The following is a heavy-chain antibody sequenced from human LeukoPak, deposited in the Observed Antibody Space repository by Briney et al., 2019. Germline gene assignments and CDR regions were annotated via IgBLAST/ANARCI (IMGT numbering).Heavy chain of an antibody. D-gene: IGHD3-22*01. CDR3: ARQTYYYDKGSFDI. Sequence: PSETLSLTCAVYGGSFSGYYWSWIRQPPGKGLEWIGEINHSGSTNYNPSLKSRVTISVDTSKNQFSLKLGSVTAADTAVYYCARQTYYYDKGSFDIWGQGTMVTVSS. CDR2: INHSGST. CDR1: GGSFSGYY. V-gene: IGHV4-34*01. J-gene: IGHJ3*02.